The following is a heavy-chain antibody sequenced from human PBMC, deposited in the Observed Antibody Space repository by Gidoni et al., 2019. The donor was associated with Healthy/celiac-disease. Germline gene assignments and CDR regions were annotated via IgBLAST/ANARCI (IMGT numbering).Heavy chain of an antibody. CDR2: IIPILGIA. Sequence: QVQLVQSGAEVKKPGSSVKVSCKASGGTFSSYKISCVRQAPGQGLEWMGRIIPILGIANYEQKFQGRVTITADKSTSTAYMELSSLRSEDTAVYYCARSDYGSGIWGQGTLVTVSS. J-gene: IGHJ4*02. CDR3: ARSDYGSGI. D-gene: IGHD3-10*01. V-gene: IGHV1-69*02. CDR1: GGTFSSYK.